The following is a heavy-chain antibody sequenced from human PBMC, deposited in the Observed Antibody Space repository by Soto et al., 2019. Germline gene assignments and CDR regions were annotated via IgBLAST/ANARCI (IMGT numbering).Heavy chain of an antibody. CDR2: ISYDGSNV. CDR1: GFAFRSYA. CDR3: ASRRGFGAYYFAY. D-gene: IGHD1-26*01. V-gene: IGHV3-30-3*01. Sequence: QVQLVESGGGVVQPGRSLRLSCEASGFAFRSYAVHWVRQAPGKGLDWVALISYDGSNVYYADSVKGRFTISRDNSKNTRYLQMNSLGAEDTAVYYCASRRGFGAYYFAYWGQGTLVTVSS. J-gene: IGHJ4*02.